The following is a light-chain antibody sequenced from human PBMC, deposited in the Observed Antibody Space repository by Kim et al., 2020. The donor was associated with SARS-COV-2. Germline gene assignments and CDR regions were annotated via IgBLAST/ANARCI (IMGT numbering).Light chain of an antibody. Sequence: PGDSATLSCRASQSARSSYLAGSQHKPGQAPRLLIYGASSRATGIPDRFSGSGSGTDFTLTISRLEPEGFAVYYCHDYGSSPRTFGQGTKVDIK. J-gene: IGKJ1*01. CDR2: GAS. CDR1: QSARSSY. V-gene: IGKV3-20*01. CDR3: HDYGSSPRT.